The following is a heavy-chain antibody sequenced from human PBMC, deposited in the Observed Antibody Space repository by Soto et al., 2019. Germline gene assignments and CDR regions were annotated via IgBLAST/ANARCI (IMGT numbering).Heavy chain of an antibody. CDR2: VWYDERNK. D-gene: IGHD4-17*01. CDR3: ARDKFHDYGDYGGFDL. Sequence: GGSLRLSCATSGFTFSDFGLHWVRQAPGKGLEWVAGVWYDERNKDYADSVKGRFTISRDNSKSMLYLQMNNVRAEDTAVYFCARDKFHDYGDYGGFDLWGQGTLVTVSS. V-gene: IGHV3-33*01. J-gene: IGHJ4*02. CDR1: GFTFSDFG.